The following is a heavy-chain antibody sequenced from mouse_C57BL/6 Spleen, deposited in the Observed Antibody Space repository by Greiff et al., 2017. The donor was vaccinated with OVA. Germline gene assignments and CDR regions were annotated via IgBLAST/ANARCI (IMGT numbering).Heavy chain of an antibody. Sequence: QVQLQQPGAELVKPGASVKMSCKASGYTFTSYWITWVKQRPGQGLEWIGDIYPGSGSTNYNEKFKSKATLTVDTSSSTAYMQLSSLTSEDSAVYYCARSDGYYVYFDYWGQGTTRTVSS. CDR1: GYTFTSYW. CDR3: ARSDGYYVYFDY. D-gene: IGHD2-3*01. J-gene: IGHJ2*01. CDR2: IYPGSGST. V-gene: IGHV1-55*01.